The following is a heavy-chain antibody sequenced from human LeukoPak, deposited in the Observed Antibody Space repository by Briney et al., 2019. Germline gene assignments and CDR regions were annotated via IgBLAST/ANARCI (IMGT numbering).Heavy chain of an antibody. J-gene: IGHJ4*02. CDR2: IWYDGSNK. CDR3: AKDGHSSGYWPSDY. CDR1: GFTFSSYG. V-gene: IGHV3-33*06. D-gene: IGHD3-22*01. Sequence: PGGSLRLSCAASGFTFSSYGMHWVRQAPGKGLEWVAVIWYDGSNKYYADSVKGRFTISRDNSKNTLYLQMNSLRAKDTAVYYCAKDGHSSGYWPSDYWGQGTLVTVSS.